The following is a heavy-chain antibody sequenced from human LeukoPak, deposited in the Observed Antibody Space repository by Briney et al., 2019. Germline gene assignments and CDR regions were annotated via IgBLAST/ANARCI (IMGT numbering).Heavy chain of an antibody. CDR2: IRYDGSNK. CDR1: GFTFSSYG. D-gene: IGHD3-10*01. CDR3: AKEVTYGGAAFDV. V-gene: IGHV3-30*02. J-gene: IGHJ3*01. Sequence: GGSLRLSCEASGFTFSSYGMHWVRQAPGKGLEWVAFIRYDGSNKYYADSVKGRFTISRDNSKNTLYLQMNSLRVEDTAVYYCAKEVTYGGAAFDVWGQGTTVTVSS.